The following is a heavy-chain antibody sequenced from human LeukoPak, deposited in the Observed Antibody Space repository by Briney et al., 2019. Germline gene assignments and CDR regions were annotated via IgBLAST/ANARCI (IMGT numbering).Heavy chain of an antibody. CDR3: AKDAITALDH. D-gene: IGHD5-18*01. Sequence: PGGSLRLSCAASGFTFSSYGMHWVRQAPGKGLEWVAVISYDGSNKYYADSVKGRFTISRDSSKNTLYLQMSSLRAEDTSVYYCAKDAITALDHWGQGTLVTVSS. J-gene: IGHJ4*02. CDR1: GFTFSSYG. V-gene: IGHV3-30*18. CDR2: ISYDGSNK.